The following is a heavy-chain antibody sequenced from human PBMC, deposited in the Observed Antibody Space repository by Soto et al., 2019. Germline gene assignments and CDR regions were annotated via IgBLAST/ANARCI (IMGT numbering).Heavy chain of an antibody. V-gene: IGHV3-23*01. D-gene: IGHD3-10*02. Sequence: GGSVRLTCAASGCYVSRYGMSWVRPDQGKGLAWVSAISGSGGSTSYADSVKGRLTISRDNSKNTLYLQMNSLRAEDTAVYYCAKLRTSLFGELLFDAFDIWGQGTMVTVSS. CDR3: AKLRTSLFGELLFDAFDI. CDR1: GCYVSRYG. J-gene: IGHJ3*02. CDR2: ISGSGGST.